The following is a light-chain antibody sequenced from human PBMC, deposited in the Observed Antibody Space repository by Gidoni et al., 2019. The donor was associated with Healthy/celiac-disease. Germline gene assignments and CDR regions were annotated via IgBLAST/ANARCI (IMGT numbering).Light chain of an antibody. Sequence: AIRITQSPSSLSASTGDRVTITCRASQGISSYLAWYQQKPGQAPKRLIYAASTLQSGVPSRFSGSGSGTDFTLTISCLQSEDFATYYCQQYYSYPYTFGQGTKLEIK. J-gene: IGKJ2*01. CDR1: QGISSY. CDR3: QQYYSYPYT. CDR2: AAS. V-gene: IGKV1-8*01.